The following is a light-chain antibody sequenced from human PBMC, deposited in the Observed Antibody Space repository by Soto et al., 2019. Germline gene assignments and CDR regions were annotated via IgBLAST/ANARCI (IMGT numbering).Light chain of an antibody. CDR3: LHDYNYPRT. J-gene: IGKJ1*01. CDR2: AAS. Sequence: AIPMTQSPSSLSASVGDRVTITCRASQGIRSELAWYQQKPGKAPNLLIYAASTLQSGVPSRFRGSGSGTDFTLTISSLQPEDFATYYCLHDYNYPRTFGQGTRVEVK. CDR1: QGIRSE. V-gene: IGKV1-6*01.